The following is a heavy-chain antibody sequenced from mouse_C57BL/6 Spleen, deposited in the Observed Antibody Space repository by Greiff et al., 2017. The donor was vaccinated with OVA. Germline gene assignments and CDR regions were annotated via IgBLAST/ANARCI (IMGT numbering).Heavy chain of an antibody. V-gene: IGHV1-80*01. CDR3: SRPDGYYLYWYFDV. D-gene: IGHD2-3*01. CDR2: IYPGDGDT. J-gene: IGHJ1*03. CDR1: GYAFSSYW. Sequence: QVQLQQSGAELVKPGASVKISCKASGYAFSSYWMNWVKQRPGKGLEWIGQIYPGDGDTNYNGKFKGKAKMTADKSSSTAYMQLSSLTSEDSAVYFCSRPDGYYLYWYFDVWGTGTTVTVSS.